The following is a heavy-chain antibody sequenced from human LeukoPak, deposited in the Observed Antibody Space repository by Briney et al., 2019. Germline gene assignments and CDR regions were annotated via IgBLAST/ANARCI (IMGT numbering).Heavy chain of an antibody. CDR2: INDSGST. D-gene: IGHD3-9*01. Sequence: SETLSLTCAVYGGSFRGYYWSWIRHPPGKGLEGIGEINDSGSTHYNTSLNGRVTISVDTSKNQVYLKLSSVTAADTAMYYCARGVSHRNFDWLFYWGQGTLVTVSS. V-gene: IGHV4-34*01. CDR3: ARGVSHRNFDWLFY. J-gene: IGHJ4*02. CDR1: GGSFRGYY.